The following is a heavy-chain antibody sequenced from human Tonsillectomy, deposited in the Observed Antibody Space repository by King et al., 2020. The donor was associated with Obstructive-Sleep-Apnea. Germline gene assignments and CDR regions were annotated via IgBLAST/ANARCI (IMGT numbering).Heavy chain of an antibody. CDR3: ARDGPLGWLAFDN. CDR2: IYYSGST. J-gene: IGHJ4*02. V-gene: IGHV4-39*07. CDR1: GGSISSSRYY. D-gene: IGHD6-19*01. Sequence: QLQESGPGLVKPSETLSLTCTVSGGSISSSRYYWGWIRQPPGQGLEWIGSIYYSGSTYYNPSLKSRVTISVDTSKNQFSLKLSAVTAADTAVYYCARDGPLGWLAFDNWGQGTLVNVSS.